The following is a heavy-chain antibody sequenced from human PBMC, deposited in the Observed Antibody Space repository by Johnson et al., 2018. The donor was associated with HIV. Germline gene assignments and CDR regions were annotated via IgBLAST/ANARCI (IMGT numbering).Heavy chain of an antibody. CDR1: GFTFDDYA. V-gene: IGHV3-23*04. Sequence: VQLVESGGGVVQPGGSLRLSCTASGFTFDDYAMHWVRQTPGKRLEWVSAISNSGGATHYADSVKGRFRISRDNSKDTVYLQVNSLRGEDTALYYCIKETGANSAFDIWGQGTTVTVSS. J-gene: IGHJ3*02. CDR3: IKETGANSAFDI. CDR2: ISNSGGAT. D-gene: IGHD1-7*01.